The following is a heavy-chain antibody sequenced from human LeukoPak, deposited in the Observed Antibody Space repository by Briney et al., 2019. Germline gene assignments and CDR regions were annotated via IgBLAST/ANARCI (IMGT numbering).Heavy chain of an antibody. CDR3: ARDRLDAYDI. Sequence: GRSLRLSCAASGFTFSSYGMHWVRQAPGKGLEWVAVISYDGSNKYYADSVRGRFTISRDNSKNTLYLQMNSLRAEDTAVYYCARDRLDAYDIWGQGTMVTVSS. CDR1: GFTFSSYG. J-gene: IGHJ3*02. V-gene: IGHV3-30*03. CDR2: ISYDGSNK.